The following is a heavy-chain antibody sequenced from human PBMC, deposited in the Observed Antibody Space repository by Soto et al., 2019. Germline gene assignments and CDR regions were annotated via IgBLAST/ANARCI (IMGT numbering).Heavy chain of an antibody. CDR1: GYTFTSYG. V-gene: IGHV1-18*01. CDR2: ISAYNGNT. Sequence: ASVKVSCKASGYTFTSYGISWVRQAPGQGLEWMGWISAYNGNTNYAQKLQGRVTMTTDTSTSTAYMELRSLRSDDTAVYYCARDLAKPNIPLYFDSWGQGTLVTVAS. J-gene: IGHJ4*02. CDR3: ARDLAKPNIPLYFDS.